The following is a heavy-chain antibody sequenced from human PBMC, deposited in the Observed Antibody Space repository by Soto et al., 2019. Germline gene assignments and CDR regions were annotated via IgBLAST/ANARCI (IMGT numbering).Heavy chain of an antibody. V-gene: IGHV3-15*01. CDR3: TEELGYCSSTSCYSWFDP. J-gene: IGHJ5*02. CDR2: NKSKTDGGTT. Sequence: PGGSLRLSCAASGFTFSNAWMSWVRQAPGKGLEWVGRNKSKTDGGTTDYAAPVKGRFTISRDDSKNTLYLQMNSLKTEDTAVYYCTEELGYCSSTSCYSWFDPWGQGTLVTVSS. D-gene: IGHD2-2*02. CDR1: GFTFSNAW.